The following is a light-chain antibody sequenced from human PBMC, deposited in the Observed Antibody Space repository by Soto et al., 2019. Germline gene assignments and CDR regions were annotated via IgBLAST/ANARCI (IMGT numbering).Light chain of an antibody. Sequence: EIVLTQSPGTLCLSPGDRSTLSCRASQTVTRNYLAWHQQKPGQTPRLLVYGASSRATGIPDRFSGSGSGTDFTLTISRLEPEDFAVYYCQQHGGSPITFGQGTRLENK. CDR2: GAS. CDR1: QTVTRNY. CDR3: QQHGGSPIT. J-gene: IGKJ5*01. V-gene: IGKV3-20*01.